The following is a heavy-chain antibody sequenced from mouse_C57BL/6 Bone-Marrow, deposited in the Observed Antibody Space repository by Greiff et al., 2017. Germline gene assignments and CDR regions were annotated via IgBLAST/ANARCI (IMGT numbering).Heavy chain of an antibody. CDR1: GYTFTDYN. D-gene: IGHD1-1*01. V-gene: IGHV1-18*01. CDR3: AVSYTTVVAHWYFDV. Sequence: VQLKESGPELVKPGASVKIPCKASGYTFTDYNMDWVKQSHGKSLEWIGDINPNNGGTIYNQKFKGKATLTVDKSSSTAYMELRSLTSEDTAVYYGAVSYTTVVAHWYFDVWGTGTTVTVSS. J-gene: IGHJ1*03. CDR2: INPNNGGT.